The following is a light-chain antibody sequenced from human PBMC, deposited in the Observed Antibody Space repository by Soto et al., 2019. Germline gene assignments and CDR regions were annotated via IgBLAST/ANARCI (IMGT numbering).Light chain of an antibody. Sequence: DVVMTQSPPSLPVTLGQPASISCRSSQSLVSSDGNTYLNWFQQRPGQSPRRLIYKVSNRDSGVPDRFSGSGSGTDFTLKISRVEAEDVGVYYCLQGTHWPPTFGQGTKVDIK. J-gene: IGKJ1*01. CDR2: KVS. V-gene: IGKV2-30*01. CDR3: LQGTHWPPT. CDR1: QSLVSSDGNTY.